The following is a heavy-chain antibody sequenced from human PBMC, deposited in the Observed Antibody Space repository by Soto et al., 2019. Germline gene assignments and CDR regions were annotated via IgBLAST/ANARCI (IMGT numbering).Heavy chain of an antibody. CDR2: IIPIFGTA. J-gene: IGHJ4*02. D-gene: IGHD3-22*01. V-gene: IGHV1-69*01. CDR1: GGTFSSYA. Sequence: QVQLVQSGAEVKKPGSSVKVSCKASGGTFSSYAISWVRQAPGQGLEWMGGIIPIFGTANYAQKFQGRVTITADESTSTAYMELSRLRSEGTAVYYCASTMIVVGREDYFDYWGQGTLVTVSS. CDR3: ASTMIVVGREDYFDY.